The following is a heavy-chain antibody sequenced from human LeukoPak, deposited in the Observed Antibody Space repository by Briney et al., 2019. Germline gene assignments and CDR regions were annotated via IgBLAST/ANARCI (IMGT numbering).Heavy chain of an antibody. D-gene: IGHD3-3*01. Sequence: PGGSLRLSCAASGFTFSSYAMSWVRQAPGKGLEWVSAISGSGGSTYYADSVKGRFTISRDNSKNTLYLQMNSLRAEDTAVYYCAKLPHYDFWSGYYKNWFDPWGQGTLVTVSS. J-gene: IGHJ5*02. V-gene: IGHV3-23*01. CDR3: AKLPHYDFWSGYYKNWFDP. CDR1: GFTFSSYA. CDR2: ISGSGGST.